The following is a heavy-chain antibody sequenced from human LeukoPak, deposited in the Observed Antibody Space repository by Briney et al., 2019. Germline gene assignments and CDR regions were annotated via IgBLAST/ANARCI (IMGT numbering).Heavy chain of an antibody. J-gene: IGHJ4*02. CDR3: ARWRAYDSSGYGYYFDY. D-gene: IGHD3-22*01. CDR2: IYYSGST. V-gene: IGHV4-39*07. CDR1: GGSISSSSYY. Sequence: SETLSLTCTVSGGSISSSSYYWGWIRQPPGKGLEWIGSIYYSGSTYYNPSLKSRVTISVDTSKNQFSLKLSSVTAADTAVYYCARWRAYDSSGYGYYFDYWGQGTLVTVSS.